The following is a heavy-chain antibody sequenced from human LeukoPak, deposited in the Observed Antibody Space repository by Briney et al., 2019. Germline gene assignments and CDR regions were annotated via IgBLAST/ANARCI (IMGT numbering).Heavy chain of an antibody. V-gene: IGHV4-59*01. Sequence: SETLSLTCTVSGGSISSYYWSWIRQPPGKGLEWIGYIYYSGSTNYNPSLKSRVTISVDTSKNQFSLKLSSVTAADTALYYCARGGNSEPYYFDYWGQGTLVTVSS. CDR3: ARGGNSEPYYFDY. D-gene: IGHD4-23*01. CDR2: IYYSGST. J-gene: IGHJ4*02. CDR1: GGSISSYY.